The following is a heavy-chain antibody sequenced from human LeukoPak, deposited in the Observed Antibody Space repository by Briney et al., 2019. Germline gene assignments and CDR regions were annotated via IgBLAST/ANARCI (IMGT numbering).Heavy chain of an antibody. J-gene: IGHJ4*02. Sequence: ASVKVSCKASGYTFTSYDINWVRQATGQGLEWMGWMNPNSGNTGYAQKFQGRVTMTRNTSISTAYMELSSLRSEDTAVYYCARVVGATTPFDYWGQGTLVTVSS. CDR2: MNPNSGNT. CDR3: ARVVGATTPFDY. V-gene: IGHV1-8*01. D-gene: IGHD1-26*01. CDR1: GYTFTSYD.